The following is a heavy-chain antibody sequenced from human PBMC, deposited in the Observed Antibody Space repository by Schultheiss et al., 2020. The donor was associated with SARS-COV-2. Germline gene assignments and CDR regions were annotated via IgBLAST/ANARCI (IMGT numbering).Heavy chain of an antibody. J-gene: IGHJ6*02. CDR2: INSDGSST. CDR1: GFTFSSYW. CDR3: ARDDDTIFGVVTYGMDV. V-gene: IGHV3-74*01. D-gene: IGHD3-3*01. Sequence: GGSLRLSCAASGFTFSSYWMHWVRQAPGKGLVWVSRINSDGSSTSYADSVKGRFTISRDNAKNTLYLQMNSLRAEDTAVYYCARDDDTIFGVVTYGMDVWGQGTTVTVSS.